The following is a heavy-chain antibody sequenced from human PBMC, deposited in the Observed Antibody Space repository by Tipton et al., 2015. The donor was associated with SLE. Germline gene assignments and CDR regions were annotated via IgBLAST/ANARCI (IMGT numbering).Heavy chain of an antibody. V-gene: IGHV4-59*01. CDR2: IYYSGST. D-gene: IGHD6-6*01. CDR3: ARGAGVGQYSSSSACFDC. Sequence: TLSLTCTVSGGSISSYYWSWIRQPPGKGLEWIGYIYYSGSTNYNPSLKSRVTISVDTSKNQFSLKLSSVTAADTAVYYCARGAGVGQYSSSSACFDCWGQGTLVTISS. CDR1: GGSISSYY. J-gene: IGHJ4*02.